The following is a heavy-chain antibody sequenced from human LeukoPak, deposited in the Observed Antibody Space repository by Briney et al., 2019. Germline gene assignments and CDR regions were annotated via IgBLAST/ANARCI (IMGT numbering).Heavy chain of an antibody. CDR2: MNGEGTTT. V-gene: IGHV3-74*01. D-gene: IGHD5-12*01. Sequence: GGSLRLSCAASGFTFSRFWMHWVRQVPGKGLVWVSRMNGEGTTTSYADSVKGRFTISRDNAKNTVHLQMNSLRAEDTAVYYCVRGGYRAYYVDYWGQGTLVTVSS. CDR1: GFTFSRFW. J-gene: IGHJ4*02. CDR3: VRGGYRAYYVDY.